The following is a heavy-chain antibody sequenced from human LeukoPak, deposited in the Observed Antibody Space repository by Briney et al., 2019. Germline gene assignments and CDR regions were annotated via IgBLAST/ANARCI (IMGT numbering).Heavy chain of an antibody. CDR1: PFTFTDYY. D-gene: IGHD4-17*01. Sequence: VGSLRLSCAASPFTFTDYYMSSIRRAPGKGLRWVSYISSSSSYTNYADSVKGRFTISRDNTKNSLYLQMNSLRAEHTAVYYCARWKGGPTVSNLHNWVDPWGQGTLVTVSS. CDR2: ISSSSSYT. J-gene: IGHJ5*02. CDR3: ARWKGGPTVSNLHNWVDP. V-gene: IGHV3-11*06.